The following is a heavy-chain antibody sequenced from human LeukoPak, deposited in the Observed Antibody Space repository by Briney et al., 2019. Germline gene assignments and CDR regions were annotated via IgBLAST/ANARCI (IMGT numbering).Heavy chain of an antibody. CDR2: INHSGST. V-gene: IGHV4-34*01. CDR1: GGSFSGYY. D-gene: IGHD6-13*01. J-gene: IGHJ6*03. CDR3: ARSSWYTQYYYYYYMDV. Sequence: SETLSLTCAVYGGSFSGYYWSWIRQPPGKGLEWIGEINHSGSTNYNPSLKSRVTISVDTSKNQFSLKLSSVTAADTAVYYCARSSWYTQYYYYYYMDVWGKGTTVTVSS.